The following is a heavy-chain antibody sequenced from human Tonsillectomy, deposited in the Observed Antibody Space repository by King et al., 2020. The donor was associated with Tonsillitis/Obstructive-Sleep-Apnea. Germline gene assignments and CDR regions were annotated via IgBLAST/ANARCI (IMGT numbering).Heavy chain of an antibody. J-gene: IGHJ6*03. CDR3: TRHLSDLHHYYYMDV. CDR1: GGSIRIDSYY. CDR2: IYYSGDT. V-gene: IGHV4-39*01. Sequence: QLQESGPGLVKPSETLSLSCTVSGGSIRIDSYYWGWIRQPPGKGLEWIGIIYYSGDTYYDPSLKSRVTISVDTSRNQFSLKLSSVTATDTAIYYCTRHLSDLHHYYYMDVWGQGTTVTVSS.